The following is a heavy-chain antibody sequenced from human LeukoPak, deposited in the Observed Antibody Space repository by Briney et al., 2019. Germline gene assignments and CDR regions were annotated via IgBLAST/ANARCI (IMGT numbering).Heavy chain of an antibody. J-gene: IGHJ5*02. Sequence: SETLSLTCAVYGGSFSGYYWSWIRQPPGKGLEWIGEINHSGSTNYNPSLKSRVTISVDTSKNQFSLKLSSVTAADTAVYYCARISVAGTRNWFDPWGQGTLVTVSS. V-gene: IGHV4-34*01. CDR2: INHSGST. D-gene: IGHD6-19*01. CDR3: ARISVAGTRNWFDP. CDR1: GGSFSGYY.